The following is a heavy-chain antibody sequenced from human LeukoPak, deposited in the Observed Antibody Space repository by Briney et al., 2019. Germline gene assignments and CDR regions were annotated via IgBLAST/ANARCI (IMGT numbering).Heavy chain of an antibody. CDR1: GFTFSSYE. CDR3: VRDRCNDFWGADVSYFDY. CDR2: ISSSGSTI. D-gene: IGHD3-3*01. V-gene: IGHV3-48*03. J-gene: IGHJ4*02. Sequence: GRSLRLSCAASGFTFSSYEMNWVRQAPGKGLEWVSFISSSGSTIYYADSVKGRFTISRDNAANSLYLQMNSLRAEDTAVYYCVRDRCNDFWGADVSYFDYWGQGTLVTVSS.